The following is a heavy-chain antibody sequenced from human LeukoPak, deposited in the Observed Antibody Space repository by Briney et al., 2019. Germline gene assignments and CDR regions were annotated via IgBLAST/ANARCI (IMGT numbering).Heavy chain of an antibody. Sequence: SETLSLTCAVSGGSISSGSYSWSWIRQPPGKGLEWIGYIYPRGSTYYNPSLKSRVILSLDKSANQFSLNLSSVTAADTAVYYCARFSPRAMGNYLDFWGQGTLVTVSS. CDR1: GGSISSGSYS. CDR3: ARFSPRAMGNYLDF. V-gene: IGHV4-30-2*01. J-gene: IGHJ4*02. CDR2: IYPRGST. D-gene: IGHD7-27*01.